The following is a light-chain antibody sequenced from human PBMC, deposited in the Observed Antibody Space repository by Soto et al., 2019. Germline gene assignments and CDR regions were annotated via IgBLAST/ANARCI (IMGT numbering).Light chain of an antibody. J-gene: IGKJ4*01. CDR1: QSVSTF. V-gene: IGKV3-11*01. CDR2: EAY. Sequence: EVVLTQSPATLSLSPGEIATLSCRASQSVSTFLAWYQQKPGQAPRLLIYEAYNRASGIPARFSGSGSGTDFTLTISSLEPEDFAIYYCQHRLSWPLTFGGGTKVEI. CDR3: QHRLSWPLT.